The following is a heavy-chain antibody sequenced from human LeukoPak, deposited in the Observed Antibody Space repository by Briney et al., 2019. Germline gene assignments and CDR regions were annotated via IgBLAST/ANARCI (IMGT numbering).Heavy chain of an antibody. J-gene: IGHJ3*02. CDR2: ISSSSSTI. V-gene: IGHV3-48*04. CDR3: ARDPLYDSSGYRAFDI. D-gene: IGHD3-22*01. Sequence: GGSLRLSCAASGFTFSSYSMNWVRQAPGKGLEWVSYISSSSSTIYYADSVKGRFTISRDNAKNSLYLQMNSLRAEDTAVYYCARDPLYDSSGYRAFDIWGQGTMVTVSS. CDR1: GFTFSSYS.